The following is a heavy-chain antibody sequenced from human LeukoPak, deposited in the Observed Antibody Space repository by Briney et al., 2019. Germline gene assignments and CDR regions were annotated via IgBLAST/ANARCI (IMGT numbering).Heavy chain of an antibody. D-gene: IGHD5-12*01. CDR3: AKDGRYSGYDFAES. Sequence: GSLRPSCTASGFTFNSFAMSWVRQAPGEGLEWLASLTGSGHQIYYADSVRGRFTISRDNSENTLYLDMNNLRAEDTAIYYCAKDGRYSGYDFAESWGQGTLVTVSS. V-gene: IGHV3-23*01. CDR2: LTGSGHQI. J-gene: IGHJ5*02. CDR1: GFTFNSFA.